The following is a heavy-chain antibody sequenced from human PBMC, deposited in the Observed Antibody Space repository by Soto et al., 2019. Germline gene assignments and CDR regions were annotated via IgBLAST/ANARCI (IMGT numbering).Heavy chain of an antibody. CDR1: GGSISSYY. CDR2: IYYSGST. D-gene: IGHD3-3*01. J-gene: IGHJ4*02. V-gene: IGHV4-59*08. CDR3: ARSHNCWSGPDY. Sequence: QVQLQESGPGLVTPSETLSLTCTVSGGSISSYYWSWIRQPPGKGLEWIGYIYYSGSTNYSPSLKSRVTISVDTSKRQFSLKLSSVTAADTAGYYCARSHNCWSGPDYWGQGTLVTVSS.